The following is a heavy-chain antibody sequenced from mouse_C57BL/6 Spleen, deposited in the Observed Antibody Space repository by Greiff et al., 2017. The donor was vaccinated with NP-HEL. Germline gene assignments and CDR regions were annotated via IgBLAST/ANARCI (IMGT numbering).Heavy chain of an antibody. CDR2: IDPSDSET. Sequence: QVQLQQPGAELVRPGSSVKLSCKASGYTFTSYWMHWVKQRPIQGLEWIGNIDPSDSETHYNQKFKDKATLTVDKSSSTAYMQVSSLTSEDSAVYYCARREFEDAMDYWGQGTSVTVSS. J-gene: IGHJ4*01. CDR1: GYTFTSYW. V-gene: IGHV1-52*01. CDR3: ARREFEDAMDY.